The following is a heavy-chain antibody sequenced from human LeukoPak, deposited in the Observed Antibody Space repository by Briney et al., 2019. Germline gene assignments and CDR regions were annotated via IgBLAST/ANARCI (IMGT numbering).Heavy chain of an antibody. CDR1: GFTFSSYA. CDR3: ARGPIVGNY. Sequence: PGRSLRLSCAASGFTFSSYAMHWVRQAPGKGLEWVAVISYDGSNKYYADSVKGRFTISRDNSKNTLYLQMNSLRAEDTAVYYCARGPIVGNYWGQGTLVTVSS. CDR2: ISYDGSNK. D-gene: IGHD3-22*01. J-gene: IGHJ4*02. V-gene: IGHV3-30-3*01.